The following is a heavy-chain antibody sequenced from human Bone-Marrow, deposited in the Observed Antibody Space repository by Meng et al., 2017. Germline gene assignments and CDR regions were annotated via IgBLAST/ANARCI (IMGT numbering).Heavy chain of an antibody. V-gene: IGHV4-30-4*01. CDR2: ICYSGST. CDR3: GRDRGYNFDY. J-gene: IGHJ4*02. CDR1: GDSISSGDNC. D-gene: IGHD5-18*01. Sequence: QVQLQESGPRLGRPSQTLSRPCTVSGDSISSGDNCWSWIRQPPGKGLEWIGYICYSGSTYYNPSLRSRVTISVDTSKNQFSLKLRSVTAADTAVYYCGRDRGYNFDYWGQGTLVTVSS.